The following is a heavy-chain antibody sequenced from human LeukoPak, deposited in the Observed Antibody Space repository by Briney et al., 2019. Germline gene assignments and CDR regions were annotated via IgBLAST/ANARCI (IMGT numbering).Heavy chain of an antibody. CDR2: ISWNSGSI. D-gene: IGHD6-19*01. Sequence: GRSLRLSCAASGFTFDDYAMHWVRQAPGKGLEWVSGISWNSGSIGYADSVKGRFTISRDNAKNSLYLQMNSLRAEDTALYYCAKDEALKIAVAGQFDYGAREPWSPSPQ. CDR1: GFTFDDYA. J-gene: IGHJ4*02. CDR3: AKDEALKIAVAGQFDY. V-gene: IGHV3-9*01.